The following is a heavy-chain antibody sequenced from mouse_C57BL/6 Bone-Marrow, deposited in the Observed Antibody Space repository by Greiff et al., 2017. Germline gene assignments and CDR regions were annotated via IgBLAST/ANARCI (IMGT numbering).Heavy chain of an antibody. J-gene: IGHJ4*01. CDR1: GYTFTDYY. CDR3: CMTSDYALDD. D-gene: IGHD2-10*02. V-gene: IGHV1-39*01. CDR2: INPNYGTT. Sequence: VQLQQPGAELVKPGASVKISCKASGYTFTDYYMNWVKQSPGKSLEWIGVINPNYGTTSYNQKFKGKATLTVDKSSSTADMQLISLTSEDSAVYYSCMTSDYALDDWGQGTSVTVSS.